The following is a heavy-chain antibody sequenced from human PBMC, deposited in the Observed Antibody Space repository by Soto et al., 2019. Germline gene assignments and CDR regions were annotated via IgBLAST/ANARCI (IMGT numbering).Heavy chain of an antibody. V-gene: IGHV3-74*01. Sequence: GGSLRLSCAASGFTFSSYWMHWVRQAPGKGLVWVSRINSDGSSTSYADSVKGRFTISRDNAKNTLYLQMNSLRAEDTAVYYCAWIQTFPTYYYYGMDVWGQGTTVTVSS. CDR3: AWIQTFPTYYYYGMDV. J-gene: IGHJ6*02. CDR1: GFTFSSYW. CDR2: INSDGSST. D-gene: IGHD5-18*01.